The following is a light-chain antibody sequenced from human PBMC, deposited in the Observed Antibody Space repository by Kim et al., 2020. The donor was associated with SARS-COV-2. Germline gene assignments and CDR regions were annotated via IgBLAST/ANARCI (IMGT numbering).Light chain of an antibody. V-gene: IGKV3-15*01. CDR2: SAS. J-gene: IGKJ2*01. CDR1: QSVSSS. Sequence: EIVMTQSPATLSVSPGGRATLSCRASQSVSSSVAWYQQKPGQAPSLVIYSASTRATGVPARFSGSGSGTEFTLTISSLQSADFALYYCQQYHNWPLTFGQGTKLEI. CDR3: QQYHNWPLT.